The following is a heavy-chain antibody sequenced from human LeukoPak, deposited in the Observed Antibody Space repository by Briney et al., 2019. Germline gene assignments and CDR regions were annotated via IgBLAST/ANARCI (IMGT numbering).Heavy chain of an antibody. Sequence: GGSLRLSCAASGFTFSSYAMSWVRQAPGKGLEWVSVIYSGGITYYADSVKGRFTISRDNSKNTLYLQMTSLRAEDTAVYYCASESVAVAGYMVVWGKGTTVTVSS. D-gene: IGHD6-19*01. J-gene: IGHJ6*03. V-gene: IGHV3-53*01. CDR3: ASESVAVAGYMVV. CDR2: IYSGGIT. CDR1: GFTFSSYA.